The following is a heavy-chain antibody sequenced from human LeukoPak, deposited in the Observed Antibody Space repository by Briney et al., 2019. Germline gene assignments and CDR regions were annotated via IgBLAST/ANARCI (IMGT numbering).Heavy chain of an antibody. V-gene: IGHV4-4*09. CDR3: ARAGYCSSTSCWWFDP. D-gene: IGHD2-2*01. J-gene: IGHJ5*02. CDR2: IYTSGST. Sequence: SETLSHTCTVSGGSISSYYWSWIRQPPGKGLEWIGYIYTSGSTNYNPSLKSRVTISVDTSKNQFSLKLSSVTAADTAVYYCARAGYCSSTSCWWFDPWGQGTLVTVSS. CDR1: GGSISSYY.